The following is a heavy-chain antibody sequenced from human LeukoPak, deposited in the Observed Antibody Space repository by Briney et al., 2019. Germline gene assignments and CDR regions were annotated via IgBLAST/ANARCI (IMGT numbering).Heavy chain of an antibody. V-gene: IGHV3-53*01. CDR1: GFTVSSNY. CDR2: IYSGGST. CDR3: HSYGSGSYLPFDY. J-gene: IGHJ4*02. Sequence: GGSLRLSCAASGFTVSSNYMRWVRQAPGKGLGCVSVIYSGGSTYYADSVKGRFTISRDNSKNTLYLQMNSLRAEDTAVYYCHSYGSGSYLPFDYWGQGTLVTVSS. D-gene: IGHD3-10*01.